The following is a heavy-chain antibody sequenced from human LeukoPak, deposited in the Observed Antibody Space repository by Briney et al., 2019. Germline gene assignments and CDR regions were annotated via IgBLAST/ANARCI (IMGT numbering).Heavy chain of an antibody. D-gene: IGHD6-19*01. Sequence: PGGSLRLSCAGSGFIFNNYAMHWVRHPPGKGLEWVSGISGNSGSIDYADSVKGRFTISRDNAKNSLYLQMNSLRVEDTAFYYCAKDNRRHYTSGPNPDSLHWGQGALVTVSS. CDR3: AKDNRRHYTSGPNPDSLH. CDR2: ISGNSGSI. V-gene: IGHV3-9*01. J-gene: IGHJ4*02. CDR1: GFIFNNYA.